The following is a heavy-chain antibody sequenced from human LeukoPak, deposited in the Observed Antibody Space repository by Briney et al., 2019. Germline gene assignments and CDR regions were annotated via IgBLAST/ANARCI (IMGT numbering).Heavy chain of an antibody. Sequence: SETLSLTCTVSGGSISSYYWSWIRQPPGKGLEWVGYIYHSGSTDYNPSVKSRVTMSVDTSKNQFSLKLSSVTAADTAVYYCARRSHGDRFYFDLWGRGTLVTVSS. CDR2: IYHSGST. V-gene: IGHV4-59*01. CDR3: ARRSHGDRFYFDL. CDR1: GGSISSYY. D-gene: IGHD3-10*01. J-gene: IGHJ2*01.